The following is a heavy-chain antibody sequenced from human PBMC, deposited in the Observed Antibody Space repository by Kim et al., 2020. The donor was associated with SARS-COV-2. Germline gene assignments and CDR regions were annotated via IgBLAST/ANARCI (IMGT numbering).Heavy chain of an antibody. Sequence: SETLSLTCAVYGGSFSGYYWSWIRQPPGKGLEWIGEINHSGSTNYNPSLKSRVTISVDTSKNQFSLKLSSVTAADTAVYYCARKYYDFWSGYFSVPWGQGTLVTVSS. D-gene: IGHD3-3*01. CDR2: INHSGST. CDR3: ARKYYDFWSGYFSVP. V-gene: IGHV4-34*01. CDR1: GGSFSGYY. J-gene: IGHJ4*02.